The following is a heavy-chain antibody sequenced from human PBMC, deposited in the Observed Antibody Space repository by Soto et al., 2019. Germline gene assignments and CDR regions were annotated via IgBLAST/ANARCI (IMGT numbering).Heavy chain of an antibody. Sequence: PXESLKLSCKCSGYSFTSYWIGWVLQMPGKGLEWMGIIYPGDSDTRYSPSFQGQVTISADKSISTAYLQWSSLKASDTAMYYCARSNGSSGLDDAFDIWGQGTMVTVSS. CDR3: ARSNGSSGLDDAFDI. CDR2: IYPGDSDT. V-gene: IGHV5-51*01. CDR1: GYSFTSYW. J-gene: IGHJ3*02. D-gene: IGHD6-6*01.